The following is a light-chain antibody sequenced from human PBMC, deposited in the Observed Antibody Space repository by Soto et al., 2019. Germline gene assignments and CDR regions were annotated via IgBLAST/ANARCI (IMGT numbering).Light chain of an antibody. CDR2: KAS. J-gene: IGKJ1*01. CDR1: QTISSW. Sequence: DIQMTQSPSSLAASVGAXVTIICRASQTISSWLAWYQQKPGKAPKILIYKASTLKSGVPSRFSGSGSGTECTLTISSLQPDDVATYCCQHYNSYSEAFCQGTKVDI. V-gene: IGKV1-5*03. CDR3: QHYNSYSEA.